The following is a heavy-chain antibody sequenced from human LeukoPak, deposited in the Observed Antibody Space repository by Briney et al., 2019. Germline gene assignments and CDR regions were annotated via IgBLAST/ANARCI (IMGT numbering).Heavy chain of an antibody. Sequence: PGESLKISCAASGFTFSTYSMNWVGQAPGKGLEWVSSISSSSSFIYYADSVKGRFTISRDNAKNSVYLQMNSLRAEDTAVYYCARDSPLSFDIWGQGTMVTVSS. CDR3: ARDSPLSFDI. CDR2: ISSSSSFI. CDR1: GFTFSTYS. V-gene: IGHV3-21*01. J-gene: IGHJ3*02.